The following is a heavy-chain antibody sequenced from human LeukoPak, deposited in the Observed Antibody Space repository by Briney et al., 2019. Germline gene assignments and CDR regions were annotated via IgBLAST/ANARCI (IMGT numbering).Heavy chain of an antibody. J-gene: IGHJ4*02. CDR2: ISYSGST. D-gene: IGHD5-12*01. CDR3: ARYHSGYDDY. V-gene: IGHV4-61*05. Sequence: SETLSLTCTVSGGSISSSSYYWSWIRQPPGKGLEWIGYISYSGSTNYNPSLKSRVTISLDTSKDQFSLRLTPVTAADTAVYYCARYHSGYDDYWGQGTLVTVSS. CDR1: GGSISSSSYY.